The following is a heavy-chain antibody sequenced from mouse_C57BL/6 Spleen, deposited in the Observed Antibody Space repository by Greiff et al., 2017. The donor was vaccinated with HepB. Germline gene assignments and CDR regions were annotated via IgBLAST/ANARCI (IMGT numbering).Heavy chain of an antibody. Sequence: EVKLVESGGGLVQPKGSLKLSCAASGFSFNTYAMNWVRQAPGKGLEWVARIRSKSNNYATYYADSVKDRFTISRDDSESMLYLQMNNLKTEDTAMYYCVRQSTTVVARGYFDVWGTGTTVTVSS. V-gene: IGHV10-1*01. D-gene: IGHD1-1*01. CDR1: GFSFNTYA. J-gene: IGHJ1*03. CDR2: IRSKSNNYAT. CDR3: VRQSTTVVARGYFDV.